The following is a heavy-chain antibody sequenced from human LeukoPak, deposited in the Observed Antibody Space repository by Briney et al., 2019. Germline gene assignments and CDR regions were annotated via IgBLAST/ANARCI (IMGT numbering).Heavy chain of an antibody. CDR2: ISGTVDDT. CDR3: ARGYFGYFDY. CDR1: GFTLINYG. Sequence: GGTLRLSCAVSGFTLINYGMSWVRQAPGKGLEWVSTISGTVDDTYYADSVKGRFAISRDTSKHTVYLQLNSLRAADTALYYCARGYFGYFDYWAQGILVTVSS. V-gene: IGHV3-23*01. D-gene: IGHD3-22*01. J-gene: IGHJ4*02.